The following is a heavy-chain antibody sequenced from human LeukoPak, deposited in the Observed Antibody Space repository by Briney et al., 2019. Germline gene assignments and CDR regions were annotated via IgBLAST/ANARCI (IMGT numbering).Heavy chain of an antibody. CDR1: GFTFSSYA. CDR2: ISGSGDST. V-gene: IGHV3-23*01. Sequence: GGSLRLSCAASGFTFSSYAMSWVRQAPGKGLEWVSAISGSGDSTYYGDSVKGRFTISRDNSKNTLYLQMNSLRAEDTAVYYCAKTRTLDSSSWSHGDYWGQGTLVTVSS. CDR3: AKTRTLDSSSWSHGDY. D-gene: IGHD6-13*01. J-gene: IGHJ4*02.